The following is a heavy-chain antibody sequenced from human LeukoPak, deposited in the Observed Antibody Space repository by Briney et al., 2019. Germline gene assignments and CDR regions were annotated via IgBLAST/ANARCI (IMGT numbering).Heavy chain of an antibody. Sequence: SETLSLTCAVYGGSFSGYYWSWIRQPPGKGLEWIGEINHSGSTNYNPSLKSRVTISVDTSKNQFSLKLSSVTAADTAVYYCARHFLAKDDYVWGSYRYAVWRGAIDYWGQGTLVAVSS. CDR1: GGSFSGYY. CDR3: ARHFLAKDDYVWGSYRYAVWRGAIDY. D-gene: IGHD3-16*02. CDR2: INHSGST. J-gene: IGHJ4*02. V-gene: IGHV4-34*01.